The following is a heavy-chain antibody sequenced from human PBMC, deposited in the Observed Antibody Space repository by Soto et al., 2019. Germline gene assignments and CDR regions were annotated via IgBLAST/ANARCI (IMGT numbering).Heavy chain of an antibody. D-gene: IGHD1-7*01. CDR3: ARGLYPNKLELLGY. V-gene: IGHV4-34*01. Sequence: SETLSLTCAVYGGSFSGYYWSWIRQPPGKGLEWIGEINHSGSTNYNPSLKSRVTISVDTSKNQFSLKLSSVTAADTAVYYCARGLYPNKLELLGYWGQGTLVTVSS. J-gene: IGHJ4*02. CDR2: INHSGST. CDR1: GGSFSGYY.